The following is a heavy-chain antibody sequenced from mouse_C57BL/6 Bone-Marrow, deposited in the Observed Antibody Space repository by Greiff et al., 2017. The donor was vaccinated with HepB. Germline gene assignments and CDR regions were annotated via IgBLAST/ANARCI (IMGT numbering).Heavy chain of an antibody. CDR3: AADLLWLRRGFAY. J-gene: IGHJ3*01. CDR2: INPSNGGT. Sequence: QVHVKQSGTELVKPGASVKLSCKASGYTFTSYWMHWVKQRPGQGLEWIGNINPSNGGTNYNEKFKSKATLTVDKSSSTAYMQLSSLTSEDSAVYYCAADLLWLRRGFAYWGQGTLVTVSA. V-gene: IGHV1-53*01. D-gene: IGHD2-2*01. CDR1: GYTFTSYW.